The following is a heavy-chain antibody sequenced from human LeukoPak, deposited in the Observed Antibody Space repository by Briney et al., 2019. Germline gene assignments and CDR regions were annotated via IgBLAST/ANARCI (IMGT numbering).Heavy chain of an antibody. CDR1: GGSFSGYY. CDR3: ARVITIFGVASDAFDI. CDR2: IHYTGAT. Sequence: SETLSLTCAVDGGSFSGYYWSWFRQPPGKGLEWIGEIHYTGATNYSPSLKGRVTISVDTSKNQFSLKLSSVTAADTAVYYCARVITIFGVASDAFDIWGQGTMVTVSS. V-gene: IGHV4-34*01. J-gene: IGHJ3*02. D-gene: IGHD3-3*01.